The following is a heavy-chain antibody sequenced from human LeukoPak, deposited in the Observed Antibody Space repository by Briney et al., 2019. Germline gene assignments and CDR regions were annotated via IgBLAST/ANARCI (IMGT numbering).Heavy chain of an antibody. D-gene: IGHD1-26*01. J-gene: IGHJ6*03. CDR2: ISAYNGNT. CDR1: GYTFTSYG. Sequence: ASVKVSCKASGYTFTSYGISWVRQAPGQGLEWTGWISAYNGNTNYAQKLQGRVTMTTDTSTSTAYMELRSLRSDDTAVYYCARVAGGSYYYYYYMDVWGKGTTVTVSS. CDR3: ARVAGGSYYYYYYMDV. V-gene: IGHV1-18*01.